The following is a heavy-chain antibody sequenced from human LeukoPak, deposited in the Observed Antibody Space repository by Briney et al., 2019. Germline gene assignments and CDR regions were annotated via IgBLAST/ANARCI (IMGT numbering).Heavy chain of an antibody. Sequence: ASVKVSCKASGYTFTSYYMHWVRQAPGQGLEWMGIINPSGGSTSYAQKFQGRVTMTRDTSTSTVYMELSSLRSEGTAVYYCAREALNWGSLGERHAFDIWGQGTMVTVSS. CDR2: INPSGGST. D-gene: IGHD7-27*01. V-gene: IGHV1-46*01. J-gene: IGHJ3*02. CDR3: AREALNWGSLGERHAFDI. CDR1: GYTFTSYY.